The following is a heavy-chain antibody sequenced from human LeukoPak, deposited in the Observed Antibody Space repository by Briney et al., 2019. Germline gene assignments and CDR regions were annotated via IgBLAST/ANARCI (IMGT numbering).Heavy chain of an antibody. CDR2: LNPNSGGT. Sequence: ASVKVSCKASGYTFTGFCIHWVRQAPGQGLEWMGWLNPNSGGTNYAQNFQGRVTMTRDTSISTGYMELSGLRSDDTAVYYCVRVTLILVADGMDVWGQGTTVTVSS. V-gene: IGHV1-2*02. J-gene: IGHJ6*02. CDR1: GYTFTGFC. D-gene: IGHD3-22*01. CDR3: VRVTLILVADGMDV.